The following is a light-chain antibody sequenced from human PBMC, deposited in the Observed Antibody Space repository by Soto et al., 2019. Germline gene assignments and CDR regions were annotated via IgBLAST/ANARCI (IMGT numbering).Light chain of an antibody. CDR1: SSDVGGYNY. CDR3: SSYTSSSRNV. V-gene: IGLV2-14*01. J-gene: IGLJ1*01. CDR2: DVS. Sequence: QSALTQPASVSGSPGQSIPISCTGTSSDVGGYNYVSWYQQHPGKAPKLMIYDVSNRPSGVSNRVSGSKSGNTASLTISGVQAEDEADYYCSSYTSSSRNVFGTGTKVTVL.